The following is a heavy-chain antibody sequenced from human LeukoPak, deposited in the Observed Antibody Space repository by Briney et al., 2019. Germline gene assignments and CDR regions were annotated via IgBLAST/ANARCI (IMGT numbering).Heavy chain of an antibody. V-gene: IGHV3-13*04. CDR1: GFTFSSYD. J-gene: IGHJ5*02. CDR2: IGTAGDT. D-gene: IGHD6-13*01. CDR3: ARHLGGSSSS. Sequence: GGSLRLSCVASGFTFSSYDMHWVRQPTGKGLGWVSGIGTAGDTYYSGSEKGRLTISRENAKNSLYLQMHSLRAGDTAVYYCARHLGGSSSSWGQGTLVTVSS.